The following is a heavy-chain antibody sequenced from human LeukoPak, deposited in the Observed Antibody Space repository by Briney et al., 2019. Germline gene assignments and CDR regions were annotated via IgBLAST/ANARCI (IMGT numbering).Heavy chain of an antibody. J-gene: IGHJ3*02. D-gene: IGHD2-8*01. Sequence: GGSLRLSCAASGFTFSSYAMSWVRQAPRKGLEWVSTISGSGGSTYYADSVKGRFTISRDNSKSTVYLQMNSLRAEDTAVYYCAKGYQWGYPPGAFDIWGQGTMVTVSS. CDR3: AKGYQWGYPPGAFDI. CDR1: GFTFSSYA. V-gene: IGHV3-23*01. CDR2: ISGSGGST.